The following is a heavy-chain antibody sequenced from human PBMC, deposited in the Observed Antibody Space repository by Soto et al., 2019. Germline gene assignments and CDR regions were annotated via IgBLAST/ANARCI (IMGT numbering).Heavy chain of an antibody. Sequence: SETLSLTCTVSGGSISSGGYYWSWIRQHPGKGLEWIGYIYYSGSTYYNPSLKSRVTISVDTSKNQFSLKLSSVTAADTAVYYCARGYGSGSPDAFDIWGQGTMVTASS. CDR2: IYYSGST. D-gene: IGHD3-10*01. CDR3: ARGYGSGSPDAFDI. V-gene: IGHV4-31*03. J-gene: IGHJ3*02. CDR1: GGSISSGGYY.